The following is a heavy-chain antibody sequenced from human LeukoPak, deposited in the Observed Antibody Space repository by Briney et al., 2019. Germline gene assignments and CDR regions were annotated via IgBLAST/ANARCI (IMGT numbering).Heavy chain of an antibody. J-gene: IGHJ4*02. CDR2: IFYSGST. V-gene: IGHV4-59*01. Sequence: SETLSLTCTVSGGSISYFYWSWVRQPPGKGLEWIGYIFYSGSTKYNPSLKNRVTISLDTSKNQISLKLSSVTAADTAVYYCARGGRYSGYDFGYWGQGTLVTVSS. CDR1: GGSISYFY. D-gene: IGHD5-12*01. CDR3: ARGGRYSGYDFGY.